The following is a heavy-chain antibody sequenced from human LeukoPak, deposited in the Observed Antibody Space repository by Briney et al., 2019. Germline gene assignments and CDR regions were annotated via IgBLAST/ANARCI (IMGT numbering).Heavy chain of an antibody. D-gene: IGHD3-22*01. CDR1: GGSFSGYY. CDR2: IYHSGSA. Sequence: SETLSLTCAVYGGSFSGYYWGWIRQPPGKGLEGIGDIYHSGSAYYNPSLKSRVTLSVDTSKNQFSLNLTSVTAADTAVYYCARDRGYYDTSGYYGDAFDIWGQGTKVTVSS. CDR3: ARDRGYYDTSGYYGDAFDI. J-gene: IGHJ3*02. V-gene: IGHV4-34*01.